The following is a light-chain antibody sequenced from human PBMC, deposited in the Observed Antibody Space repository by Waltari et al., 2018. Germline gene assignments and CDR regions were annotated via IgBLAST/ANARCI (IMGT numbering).Light chain of an antibody. V-gene: IGKV3-15*01. CDR1: QNVNSN. CDR3: HQYNNWPPYT. Sequence: EVVMTQSPATLSVSPGERATLSCRASQNVNSNLAWYQQKPGQAPRLISYGASSTAPGIPARFSGSGSGTDFTLTISSLQSEDFAVYYCHQYNNWPPYTFGQGTKLEIK. J-gene: IGKJ2*01. CDR2: GAS.